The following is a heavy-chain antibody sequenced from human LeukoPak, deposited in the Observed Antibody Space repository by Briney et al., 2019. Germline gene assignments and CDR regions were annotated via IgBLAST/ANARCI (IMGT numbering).Heavy chain of an antibody. D-gene: IGHD4-23*01. CDR3: AAWGVDYGGNFDYSDY. V-gene: IGHV4-34*10. CDR2: INHTGST. J-gene: IGHJ4*02. Sequence: SETLSLTCAVYGGSFSNYYWSWIRQPPGKGLEWIGEINHTGSTNYNPSLKSRITMSLDTSKTQFSLKLSSVTAADTATYYCAAWGVDYGGNFDYSDYWGQGTLVTVSS. CDR1: GGSFSNYY.